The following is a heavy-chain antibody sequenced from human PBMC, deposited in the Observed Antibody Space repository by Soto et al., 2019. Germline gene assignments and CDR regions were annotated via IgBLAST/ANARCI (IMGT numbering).Heavy chain of an antibody. CDR1: GYTLTELS. V-gene: IGHV1-24*01. D-gene: IGHD3-9*01. CDR2: FDPEDGET. CDR3: ATKSDSDILTGFDY. Sequence: ASVKVSCKVSGYTLTELSMHWVRQAPGKGLEWMGGFDPEDGETIYAQKFQGRVTMTEDTSTDTAYMELSSLRSEDTAVYYCATKSDSDILTGFDYWGQGTLVTVSS. J-gene: IGHJ4*02.